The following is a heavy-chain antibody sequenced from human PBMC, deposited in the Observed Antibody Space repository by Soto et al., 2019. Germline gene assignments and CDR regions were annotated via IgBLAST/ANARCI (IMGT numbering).Heavy chain of an antibody. Sequence: SETLSLTCTASGGSISSGSYYWGWIRQPPGKGLEWIGSIYYGGSTYYNPSLKSRVTISVDTSKNQFSLKLSSVTAADTAVYYCVRQDYGSGSQNSFDPWGQGTLVTVSS. J-gene: IGHJ5*02. V-gene: IGHV4-39*01. CDR3: VRQDYGSGSQNSFDP. CDR2: IYYGGST. CDR1: GGSISSGSYY. D-gene: IGHD3-10*01.